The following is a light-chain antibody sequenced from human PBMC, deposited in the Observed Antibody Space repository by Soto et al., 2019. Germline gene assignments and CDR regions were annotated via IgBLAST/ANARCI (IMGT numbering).Light chain of an antibody. Sequence: QSVLAQPPSVSAAAGQKVTISCSGSSSNIGHHYVSWYQQFQGTAPKRLIYDNDKRPSGIPDRFSGSKSGTSATLAIAGLQAGDEADYYCGTWDTSLSGSVFGTGTKVTLL. V-gene: IGLV1-51*01. CDR2: DND. CDR1: SSNIGHHY. J-gene: IGLJ1*01. CDR3: GTWDTSLSGSV.